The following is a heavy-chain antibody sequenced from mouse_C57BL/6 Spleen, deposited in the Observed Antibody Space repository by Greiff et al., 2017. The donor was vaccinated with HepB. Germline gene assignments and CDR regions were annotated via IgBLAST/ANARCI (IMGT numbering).Heavy chain of an antibody. Sequence: EVQGVESGGDLVKPGGSLKLSCAASGFTFSSYGMSWVRQTPDKRLEWVATISSGGSYTYYPDSVKGRFTISRDNAKNTLYLQMSSLKSEDTAMYYCARRGSNWFAYWGQGTLVTVSA. J-gene: IGHJ3*01. CDR2: ISSGGSYT. D-gene: IGHD2-5*01. V-gene: IGHV5-6*01. CDR3: ARRGSNWFAY. CDR1: GFTFSSYG.